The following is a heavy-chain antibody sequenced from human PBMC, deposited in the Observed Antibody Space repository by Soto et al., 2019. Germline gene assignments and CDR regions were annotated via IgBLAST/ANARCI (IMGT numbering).Heavy chain of an antibody. D-gene: IGHD5-12*01. V-gene: IGHV3-30*15. CDR3: AGGYDWGDY. J-gene: IGHJ4*02. Sequence: DSVKGRFTISRDNSKNTVYLQMSSLRAEDTAVYYCAGGYDWGDYWGQGTLVAVSS.